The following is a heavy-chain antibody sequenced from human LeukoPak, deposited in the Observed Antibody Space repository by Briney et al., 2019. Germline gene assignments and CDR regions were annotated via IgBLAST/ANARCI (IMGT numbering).Heavy chain of an antibody. CDR2: ISGSGGCT. J-gene: IGHJ4*02. CDR1: GFTFSSYA. D-gene: IGHD3-22*01. CDR3: AKGDYYDSSFPIDY. V-gene: IGHV3-23*01. Sequence: PGGSLRLSCAASGFTFSSYAMSWVRQAPGKGLEWVSAISGSGGCTYYADSVKGRFTISRDNSKNTLYLQVNSLRAEDTAVYYCAKGDYYDSSFPIDYWGQGTLVTVSS.